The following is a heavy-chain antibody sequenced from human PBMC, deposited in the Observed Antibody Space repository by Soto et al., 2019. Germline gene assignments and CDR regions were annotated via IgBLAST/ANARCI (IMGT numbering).Heavy chain of an antibody. V-gene: IGHV3-30-3*01. D-gene: IGHD3-9*01. CDR2: ISYDGSNK. Sequence: GGSLRLSCAASGFTFSSYAMHWVRQAPGKGLEWVAVISYDGSNKYYADSVTGRFTIARDNSKNTMYLQMNSLRAEDTAVYYCARDFLYDILIGYYSVYYYYGMFVWGQGTTVTVSS. J-gene: IGHJ6*02. CDR3: ARDFLYDILIGYYSVYYYYGMFV. CDR1: GFTFSSYA.